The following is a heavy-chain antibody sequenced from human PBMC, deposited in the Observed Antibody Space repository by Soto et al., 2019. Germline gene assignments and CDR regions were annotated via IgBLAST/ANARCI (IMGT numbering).Heavy chain of an antibody. CDR3: ADGGRHPYY. Sequence: GGSLRLSCAASGFSFRSYAMGWVRQAPGKGLNWVSSISAGGDGTYYADSVKGRFTISRDNSKNTVYLQMTSLRADDTAVYYCADGGRHPYYWGPGTLVTVSS. V-gene: IGHV3-23*01. CDR2: ISAGGDGT. D-gene: IGHD3-10*01. J-gene: IGHJ4*02. CDR1: GFSFRSYA.